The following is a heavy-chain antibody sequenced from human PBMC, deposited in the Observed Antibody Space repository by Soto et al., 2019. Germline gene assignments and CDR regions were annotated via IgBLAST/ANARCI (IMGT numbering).Heavy chain of an antibody. Sequence: RESLKISCQATGYMFTAYGIGWVRQVPGKGLEWMGIIYPSDSDTTYHPSMQGHVTVSVDKSVSTAYVHWTSLRASDTATYYCSRRVPEYRFGPRAFHVCGQATL. D-gene: IGHD3-16*01. J-gene: IGHJ3*01. CDR1: GYMFTAYG. CDR2: IYPSDSDT. CDR3: SRRVPEYRFGPRAFHV. V-gene: IGHV5-51*01.